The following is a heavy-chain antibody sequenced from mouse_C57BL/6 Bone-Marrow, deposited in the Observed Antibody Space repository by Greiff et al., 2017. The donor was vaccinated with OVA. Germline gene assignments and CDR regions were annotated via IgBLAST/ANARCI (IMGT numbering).Heavy chain of an antibody. Sequence: QLVESGPELVKPGASVKISCKASGYSFTDYYMNWVKQSTGKSLEWIGVINPNYGTTSYNQKFKGKATLTVDQSSSTAYMQLNSLTSEDSAVYYCARITTVVATNFDYGGQGTTLTVSS. J-gene: IGHJ2*01. CDR2: INPNYGTT. D-gene: IGHD1-1*01. CDR3: ARITTVVATNFDY. CDR1: GYSFTDYY. V-gene: IGHV1-39*01.